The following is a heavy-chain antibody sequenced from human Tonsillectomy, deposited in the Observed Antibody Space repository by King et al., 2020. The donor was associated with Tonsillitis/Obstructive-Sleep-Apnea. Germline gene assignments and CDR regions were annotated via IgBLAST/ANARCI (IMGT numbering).Heavy chain of an antibody. CDR2: ISNDGSNK. Sequence: VQLVESGGGVVQPGRSLRLSCAASGFTFSSYVIHRVRQGPGKGLEWVAVISNDGSNKYYADSVKGRFTISRDNSKSTLWLQMNSLRAEDTAVYYCARDYRGDRGGFDIWGQGTMVTVSS. V-gene: IGHV3-30*04. D-gene: IGHD3-10*01. CDR3: ARDYRGDRGGFDI. CDR1: GFTFSSYV. J-gene: IGHJ3*02.